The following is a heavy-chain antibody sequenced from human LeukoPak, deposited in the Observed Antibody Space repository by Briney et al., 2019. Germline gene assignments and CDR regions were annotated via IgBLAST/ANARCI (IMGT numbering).Heavy chain of an antibody. J-gene: IGHJ4*02. CDR1: GGSFSGYY. D-gene: IGHD1-26*01. CDR2: IYYSGST. CDR3: ARGGSYYGY. Sequence: SETLSLTCAVYGGSFSGYYWSWIRQPPGKGLEWIGNIYYSGSTNYNPSLKSRVTISVDTSKSQFSLQLSSVTAADTAVYYCARGGSYYGYWGQGTLVTVSS. V-gene: IGHV4-59*08.